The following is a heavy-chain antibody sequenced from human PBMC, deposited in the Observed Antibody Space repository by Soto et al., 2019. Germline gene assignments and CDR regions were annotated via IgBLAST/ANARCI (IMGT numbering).Heavy chain of an antibody. CDR1: GGSFSGYY. J-gene: IGHJ4*02. Sequence: SETLSLTCAVYGGSFSGYYWSWIRQPPGKGLEWIGEINHSGSTNYNPSLKSRVTISVDTSKNQFSLKLSPVTAADTAVYYCARGEYSGSSYWGQGTLVTVSS. V-gene: IGHV4-34*01. CDR2: INHSGST. D-gene: IGHD1-26*01. CDR3: ARGEYSGSSY.